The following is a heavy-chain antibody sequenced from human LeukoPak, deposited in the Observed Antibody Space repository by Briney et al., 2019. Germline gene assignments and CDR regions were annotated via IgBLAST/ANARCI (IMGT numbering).Heavy chain of an antibody. CDR1: GYSFTSYW. V-gene: IGHV5-51*01. D-gene: IGHD2-2*01. CDR2: IYPGDSDT. J-gene: IGHJ3*02. Sequence: GESLKISCKGSGYSFTSYWIGWVRQMPGKGLEWMGIIYPGDSDTRYSPSFQGQVTISADKSISTAYLQWSSLKASDTAMYYCARGYQLEGPPRAFDIWGQGTMVTVSS. CDR3: ARGYQLEGPPRAFDI.